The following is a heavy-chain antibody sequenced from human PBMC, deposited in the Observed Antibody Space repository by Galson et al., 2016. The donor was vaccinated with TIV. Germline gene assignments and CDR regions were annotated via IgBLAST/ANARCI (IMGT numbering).Heavy chain of an antibody. CDR1: GFPFSSYT. CDR3: ARDGHDFWSEGANTLDY. D-gene: IGHD3-3*01. CDR2: KSYDGGNE. J-gene: IGHJ4*02. Sequence: SLRLSCAASGFPFSSYTMHWVRQAPGKGLEWVAIKSYDGGNEYYADSVKGRFTISRDNSKNTLSLQMDSLRIEDTAVYYCARDGHDFWSEGANTLDYWGQGTLVTVSS. V-gene: IGHV3-30*04.